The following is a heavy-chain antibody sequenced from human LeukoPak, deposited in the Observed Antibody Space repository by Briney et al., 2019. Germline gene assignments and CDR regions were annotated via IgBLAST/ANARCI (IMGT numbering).Heavy chain of an antibody. V-gene: IGHV3-11*04. CDR2: ISSSGSTI. D-gene: IGHD6-6*01. Sequence: GGSLRLSCAASGFTFSDYYMSWIRQAPGKGLEWVSYISSSGSTIYYADSVKGRFTISRDNAKHSLYLQMNSLRAEDTAVYYCARDRSIAARRVHGGDFDYWGQGTLVTVSS. CDR1: GFTFSDYY. J-gene: IGHJ4*02. CDR3: ARDRSIAARRVHGGDFDY.